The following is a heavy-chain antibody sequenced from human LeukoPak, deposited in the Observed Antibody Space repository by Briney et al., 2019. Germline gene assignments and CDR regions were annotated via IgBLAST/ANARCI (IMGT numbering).Heavy chain of an antibody. CDR3: ARSEGEYGVLVY. D-gene: IGHD4-17*01. V-gene: IGHV1-69*06. CDR2: IIPIFGTP. Sequence: ASVKVSCKASGCTFNTYAINWVRQAPAQGLEWMGRIIPIFGTPHYAQKFQGRVTIPSGRSTSTAYMELSSLKADDTAVYYCARSEGEYGVLVYWGQGTLVTVSS. CDR1: GCTFNTYA. J-gene: IGHJ4*02.